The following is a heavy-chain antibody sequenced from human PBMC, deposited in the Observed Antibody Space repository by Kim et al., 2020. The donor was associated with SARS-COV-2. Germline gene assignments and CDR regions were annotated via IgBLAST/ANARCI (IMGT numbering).Heavy chain of an antibody. CDR2: NHSGRT. Sequence: NHSGRTNYNPSLKSRVTISVDTSKNQFSLKLSSVTAADTAVYYCARGGGYWGQGTLVTVSS. J-gene: IGHJ4*02. CDR3: ARGGGY. V-gene: IGHV4-34*01.